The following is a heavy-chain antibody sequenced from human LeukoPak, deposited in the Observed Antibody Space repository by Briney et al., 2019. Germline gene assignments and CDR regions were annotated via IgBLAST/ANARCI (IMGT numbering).Heavy chain of an antibody. CDR1: GFSFSSYE. J-gene: IGHJ4*02. V-gene: IGHV3-48*03. CDR2: ISSSGSTI. Sequence: PGGSLRLSCVVSGFSFSSYEMNWVRQAPGKGLEWVSYISSSGSTIYYADSVKGRFTISRDNAKNSLYLQMNSLRAEDTAVYYCARVGPSPGGYGSGSYSLLSFFGPLFNYFDYWGQGTLVIVSS. CDR3: ARVGPSPGGYGSGSYSLLSFFGPLFNYFDY. D-gene: IGHD3-10*01.